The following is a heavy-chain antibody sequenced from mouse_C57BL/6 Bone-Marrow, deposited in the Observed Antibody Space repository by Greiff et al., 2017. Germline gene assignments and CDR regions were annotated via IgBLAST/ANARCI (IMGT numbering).Heavy chain of an antibody. Sequence: EVQLVESGPGLVKPSQSLSLTCSVTGYSITSGYYWNWIRQFPGNKLEWMGYISYDGSNNYNPSLKTRISITRDTSKNQFFLKLNSVTTEDTATYYCARLGRESYFDYWGQGTTLTVSS. D-gene: IGHD4-1*01. V-gene: IGHV3-6*01. CDR1: GYSITSGYY. CDR2: ISYDGSN. CDR3: ARLGRESYFDY. J-gene: IGHJ2*01.